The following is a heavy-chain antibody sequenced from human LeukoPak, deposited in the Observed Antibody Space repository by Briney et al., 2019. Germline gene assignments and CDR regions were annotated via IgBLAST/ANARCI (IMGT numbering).Heavy chain of an antibody. CDR2: ISYDGTNK. CDR1: GFTFSSYA. Sequence: GRSLRLSCAASGFTFSSYAMHWVRQAPGKGLEWVAVISYDGTNKYYADSVKGRFTISRDNSKNTLYLQMNSLRAEDTAVYYCAKGYSGSPRDYFDYWGQGTLVTVSS. D-gene: IGHD1-26*01. J-gene: IGHJ4*02. V-gene: IGHV3-30*04. CDR3: AKGYSGSPRDYFDY.